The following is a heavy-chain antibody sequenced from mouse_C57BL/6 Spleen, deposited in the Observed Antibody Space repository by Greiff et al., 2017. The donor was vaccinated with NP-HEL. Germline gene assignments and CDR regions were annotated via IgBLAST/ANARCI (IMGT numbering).Heavy chain of an antibody. CDR1: GYTFTSYW. CDR3: ASDYDYGFAY. Sequence: QVQLKQPGAELVRPGSSVKLSCKASGYTFTSYWMHWVKQRPIQGLEWIGNIDPSDSETHYNQKFKDKATLTVDKSSSTAYMQLSSLTSEDSAVYYCASDYDYGFAYWGQGTLVTVSA. CDR2: IDPSDSET. D-gene: IGHD2-4*01. J-gene: IGHJ3*01. V-gene: IGHV1-52*01.